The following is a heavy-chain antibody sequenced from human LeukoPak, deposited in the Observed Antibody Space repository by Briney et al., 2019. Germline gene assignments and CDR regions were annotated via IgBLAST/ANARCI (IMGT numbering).Heavy chain of an antibody. CDR3: AREKGITIFGVVIYWYFDL. CDR1: GFTLSSYS. J-gene: IGHJ2*01. Sequence: GGSLRLSCAASGFTLSSYSMNWVRQAPGKGLEWVSYFNGRSSTTYYAGSVKGRFTISRDNAKNSLYLQMNSLRAEDTVVYYCAREKGITIFGVVIYWYFDLWGRGTLVTVSS. D-gene: IGHD3-3*01. CDR2: FNGRSSTT. V-gene: IGHV3-48*04.